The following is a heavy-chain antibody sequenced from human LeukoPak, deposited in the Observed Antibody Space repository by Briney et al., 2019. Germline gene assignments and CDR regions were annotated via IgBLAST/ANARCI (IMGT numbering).Heavy chain of an antibody. CDR3: ARDPTNDYGDYEINY. V-gene: IGHV4-4*07. J-gene: IGHJ4*02. Sequence: SETLSLTCSVSGGSIGTYYWSWIRQPAGEGLEWIGRIYTGGSTNYNPSLKSRVTLSIETPKNQFSLKLSSVTAADTAVYYCARDPTNDYGDYEINYWGQGTLVTVSS. CDR2: IYTGGST. D-gene: IGHD4-17*01. CDR1: GGSIGTYY.